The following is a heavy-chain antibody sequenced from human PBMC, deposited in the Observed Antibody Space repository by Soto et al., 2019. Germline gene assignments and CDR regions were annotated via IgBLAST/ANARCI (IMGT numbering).Heavy chain of an antibody. V-gene: IGHV4-4*02. CDR1: GGSISTSNW. J-gene: IGHJ3*01. CDR2: VYRTGST. D-gene: IGHD3-22*01. CDR3: ARDIGYYYADTGSLAFDV. Sequence: SETLSLNCAVSGGSISTSNWWSYIRQPPGKGLEWIGEVYRTGSTNYNPSLESRLTISVDKSKNQFSLKLTSVTAADTAVYYCARDIGYYYADTGSLAFDVWGQGTMVT.